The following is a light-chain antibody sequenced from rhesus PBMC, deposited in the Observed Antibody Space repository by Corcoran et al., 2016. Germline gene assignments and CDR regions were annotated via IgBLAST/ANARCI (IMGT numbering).Light chain of an antibody. V-gene: IGKV1-74*01. CDR1: ENVNNY. Sequence: DIQMTQSPSSLSASVGDRVTITCRASENVNNYLHWYQQKPGKAPKPLISAASTLQSGVPSRFSGSGSGKDYTFTISSLQPEDFATYYCQHSYGTPLTFGVGTKVEIK. J-gene: IGKJ4*01. CDR2: AAS. CDR3: QHSYGTPLT.